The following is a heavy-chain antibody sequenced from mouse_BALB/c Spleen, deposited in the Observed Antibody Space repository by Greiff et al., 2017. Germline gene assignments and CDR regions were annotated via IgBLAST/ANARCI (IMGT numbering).Heavy chain of an antibody. CDR3: ARYNYRRAMDY. V-gene: IGHV3-2*02. CDR2: ISYSGST. J-gene: IGHJ4*01. D-gene: IGHD1-3*01. Sequence: VQLQQSGPGLVKPSQSLSLTCTVTGYSITSDYAWNWIRQFPGNKLEWMGYISYSGSTSYNPSLKSRISITRDTSKNQFFLQLNSVTTEDTATYYCARYNYRRAMDYWGQGTSVTVSS. CDR1: GYSITSDYA.